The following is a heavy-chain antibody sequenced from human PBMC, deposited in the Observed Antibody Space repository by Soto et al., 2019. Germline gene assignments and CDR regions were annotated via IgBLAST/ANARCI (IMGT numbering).Heavy chain of an antibody. V-gene: IGHV3-21*01. CDR3: AREGNYHEF. J-gene: IGHJ4*02. CDR2: ISISGTYI. Sequence: GGSLRLSCETSGFPFGIYTMNLVRQSPGKGLEWVSSISISGTYIDYADSVEGRFAISRDDAKNSVFLEMTSLRVDDTAVYYCAREGNYHEFWGQGTLVTVPS. CDR1: GFPFGIYT. D-gene: IGHD3-10*01.